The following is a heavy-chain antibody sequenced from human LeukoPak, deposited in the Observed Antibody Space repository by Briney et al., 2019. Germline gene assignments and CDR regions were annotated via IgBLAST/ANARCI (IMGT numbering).Heavy chain of an antibody. CDR2: ISGSGGST. CDR1: GFTFSSYA. J-gene: IGHJ4*02. D-gene: IGHD3-22*01. Sequence: GGSLRLSCAASGFTFSSYAMSWVRQAPGKGLEWVSAISGSGGSTYYADSVKGRFTISRDNSKNTLYLQMNSLRAEDTAVYYCAKDPNYYDSSGYYAYWGQGTLVTVSS. V-gene: IGHV3-23*01. CDR3: AKDPNYYDSSGYYAY.